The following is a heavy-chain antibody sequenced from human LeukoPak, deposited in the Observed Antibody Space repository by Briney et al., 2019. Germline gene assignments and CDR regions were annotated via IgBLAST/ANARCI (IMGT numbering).Heavy chain of an antibody. D-gene: IGHD3-22*01. V-gene: IGHV3-21*01. CDR2: ISRTSTYL. CDR3: AIATRKGGYYSDY. CDR1: GFRFSPHD. J-gene: IGHJ4*02. Sequence: AGSLRLSCAASGFRFSPHDLNWVRQAPGKGLKCVSYISRTSTYLYYADSVKGRFTISRDNDKNLLYLQMNNLRAEDTAVYFCAIATRKGGYYSDYWGQGTVVTVSS.